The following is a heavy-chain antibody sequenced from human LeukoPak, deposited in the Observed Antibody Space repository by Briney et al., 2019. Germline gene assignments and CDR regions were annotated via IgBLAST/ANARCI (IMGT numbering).Heavy chain of an antibody. V-gene: IGHV1-2*06. CDR3: ARGSGDNYYGMDV. Sequence: ASVKVSCKASGYTFTGYYMHWVRQAPGQGLEWMGRINPNSGGTNYAQKFQGRVTMTRDTSISTAYMELSRLRSDDTAVYYCARGSGDNYYGMDVWGQGTTVTVSS. CDR1: GYTFTGYY. J-gene: IGHJ6*02. CDR2: INPNSGGT. D-gene: IGHD2-21*01.